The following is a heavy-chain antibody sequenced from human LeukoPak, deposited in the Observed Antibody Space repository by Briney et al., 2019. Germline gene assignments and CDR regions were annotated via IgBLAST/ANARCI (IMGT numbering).Heavy chain of an antibody. CDR1: GYTFTGYY. CDR3: ARDEGYCSSTSCSNYYYYGMDV. CDR2: INPNSGGT. J-gene: IGHJ6*02. D-gene: IGHD2-2*01. Sequence: GASVKVSCKASGYTFTGYYMHWVRQAPGQGLEWMGWINPNSGGTNYAQEFQGRVTMTRDTSISTAYMELSRLRSDDTAVYYCARDEGYCSSTSCSNYYYYGMDVWGQGTTVTVSS. V-gene: IGHV1-2*02.